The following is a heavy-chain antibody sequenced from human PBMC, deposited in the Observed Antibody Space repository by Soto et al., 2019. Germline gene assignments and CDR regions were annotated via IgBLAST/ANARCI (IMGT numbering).Heavy chain of an antibody. CDR3: ATDLKMGATTHYYYGMDV. Sequence: ASVKVSCKVSGYTLTELSMHWVRQAPGKGLEWMGGFDPEDGETIYAQKFQGRVTMTEDTSTDTAYMELSSLRSEDTAVYYCATDLKMGATTHYYYGMDVWGQGTTVTVSS. V-gene: IGHV1-24*01. D-gene: IGHD1-26*01. J-gene: IGHJ6*02. CDR2: FDPEDGET. CDR1: GYTLTELS.